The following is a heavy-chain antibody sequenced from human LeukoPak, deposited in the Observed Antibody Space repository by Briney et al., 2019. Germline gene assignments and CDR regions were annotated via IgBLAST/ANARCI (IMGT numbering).Heavy chain of an antibody. CDR2: IYTSGST. J-gene: IGHJ6*03. CDR3: ARSSIAAAGTRIYYYYYYMDV. D-gene: IGHD6-13*01. Sequence: SETLSLTCAVYGGSFSGFYWTWIRQPAGKGLEWIGRIYTSGSTNYNPSLKSRVTMSVDTSKNQFSLKLSSVTAADTAVYYCARSSIAAAGTRIYYYYYYMDVWGKGTTVTISS. CDR1: GGSFSGFY. V-gene: IGHV4-59*10.